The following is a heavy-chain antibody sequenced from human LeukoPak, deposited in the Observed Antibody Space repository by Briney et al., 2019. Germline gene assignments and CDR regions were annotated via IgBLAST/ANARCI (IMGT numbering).Heavy chain of an antibody. Sequence: SETLSLTCTVSGGSLSSHYWSWIRQPPGKGLEWIGYIYYSGSTNYNPSLKSRVTISVDTSKNQFYLKLSSVTAADKAVYYCERDWEPRSSSGWLDPWGQGTLVTVSS. CDR3: ERDWEPRSSSGWLDP. J-gene: IGHJ5*02. CDR2: IYYSGST. CDR1: GGSLSSHY. D-gene: IGHD6-6*01. V-gene: IGHV4-59*11.